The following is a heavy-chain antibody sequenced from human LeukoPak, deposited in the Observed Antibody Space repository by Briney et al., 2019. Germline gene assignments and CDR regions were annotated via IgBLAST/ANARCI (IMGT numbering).Heavy chain of an antibody. CDR1: GFTFSLYW. J-gene: IGHJ4*02. CDR3: ARKVGDPTCGYFDY. Sequence: GGSLRLSCGASGFTFSLYWMSWVRQAPGKGLEWVADINEDGSEKKYVDSVKGRFTISRDNTKTSLYLQMSSLRADDTAVYYCARKVGDPTCGYFDYWGQGTLVSVSS. CDR2: INEDGSEK. V-gene: IGHV3-7*01. D-gene: IGHD3-10*01.